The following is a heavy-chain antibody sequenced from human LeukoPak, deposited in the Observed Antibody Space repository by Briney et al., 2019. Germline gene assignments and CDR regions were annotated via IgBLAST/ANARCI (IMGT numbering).Heavy chain of an antibody. J-gene: IGHJ5*02. V-gene: IGHV3-15*01. D-gene: IGHD3-10*01. CDR3: ARDRITMVRGVILWFDP. Sequence: GGSLRLSCAASGFTFSNAWMSWVRQAPGKGLEWVGRIKSKTDGGTTDYAAPVKGRFTISRDDSKNTLYLQMNSLRAEDTAVYYRARDRITMVRGVILWFDPWGQGTLVTVSS. CDR2: IKSKTDGGTT. CDR1: GFTFSNAW.